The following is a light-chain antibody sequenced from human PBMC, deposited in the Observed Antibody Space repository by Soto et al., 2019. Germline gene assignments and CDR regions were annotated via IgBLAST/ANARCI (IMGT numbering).Light chain of an antibody. Sequence: QSALTQPPSASGSPGQSVTISCTGTSSDVGGYNDVSWYQQHPGKAPKLMIYEVSTRPSGVPDRFSGSKSGNTASLTVSGLTAEDEADYYCSSYAGSNNLVFGGGTKVTVL. V-gene: IGLV2-8*01. J-gene: IGLJ2*01. CDR3: SSYAGSNNLV. CDR2: EVS. CDR1: SSDVGGYND.